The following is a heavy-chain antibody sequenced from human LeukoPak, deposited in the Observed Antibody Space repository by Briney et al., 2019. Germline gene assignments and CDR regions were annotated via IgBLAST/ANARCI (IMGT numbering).Heavy chain of an antibody. CDR3: ARDGPPVGAGDFDY. CDR2: IGSSSI. J-gene: IGHJ4*02. V-gene: IGHV3-48*01. Sequence: GGSLRLSCAASGFSVSLYSMGWVRQAPGKGLERISYIGSSSIYADSAKGRFTISRDSAKNSLYLQMNSLRGEDTAVYYCARDGPPVGAGDFDYWRQGTPVTVSS. CDR1: GFSVSLYS. D-gene: IGHD3-10*01.